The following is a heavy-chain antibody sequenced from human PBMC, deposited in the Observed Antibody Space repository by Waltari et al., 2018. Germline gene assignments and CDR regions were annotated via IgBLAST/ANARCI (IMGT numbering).Heavy chain of an antibody. CDR1: GASIDSSNYF. J-gene: IGHJ1*01. CDR3: VFRLLGDLSHFEH. CDR2: ISYSGTT. V-gene: IGHV4-39*07. D-gene: IGHD2-15*01. Sequence: QLQLQESGPGLVKPSETLSLTCVVSGASIDSSNYFWGWIRQPPGKGLEWIGSISYSGTTYYNPSLKSRVSISGDKSKNHFSLKLSSLTVADTAVYYCVFRLLGDLSHFEHWGQGTVVTVSS.